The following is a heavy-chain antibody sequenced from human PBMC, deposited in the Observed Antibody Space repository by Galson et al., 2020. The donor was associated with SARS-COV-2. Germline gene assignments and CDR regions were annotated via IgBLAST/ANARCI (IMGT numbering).Heavy chain of an antibody. D-gene: IGHD6-13*01. Sequence: ASVKVSCKASGYTFTGYYMHWVRQAPGQGLEWMGWINPNSGGTNYAQKFQGRVTMTRDTSISTAYMELSRLRSDDTAVYYCARDPSSSWYCWVDRWGQGTLVTVSS. CDR2: INPNSGGT. J-gene: IGHJ5*02. CDR1: GYTFTGYY. CDR3: ARDPSSSWYCWVDR. V-gene: IGHV1-2*02.